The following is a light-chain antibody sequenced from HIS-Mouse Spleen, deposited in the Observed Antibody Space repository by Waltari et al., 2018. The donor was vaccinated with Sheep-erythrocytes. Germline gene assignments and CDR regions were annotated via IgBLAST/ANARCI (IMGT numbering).Light chain of an antibody. CDR3: CSYAGSYNHV. J-gene: IGLJ1*01. CDR2: DVS. Sequence: QSALTQPRSVSGSPGQSVTISCTGTSSDVGGYNYVSCYQQHPGKAPKLMIYDVSKRPSGVPDRFSGSKSGNTASLTISGLQAGDEADYYCCSYAGSYNHVFATGTKVTVL. CDR1: SSDVGGYNY. V-gene: IGLV2-11*01.